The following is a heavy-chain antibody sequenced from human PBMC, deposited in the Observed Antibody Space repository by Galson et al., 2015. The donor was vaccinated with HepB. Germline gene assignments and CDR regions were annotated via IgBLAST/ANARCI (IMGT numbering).Heavy chain of an antibody. CDR2: ISGSGGST. D-gene: IGHD3-16*01. V-gene: IGHV3-23*01. J-gene: IGHJ3*02. CDR1: GFTFSSYG. CDR3: AKDTYHNDAFDI. Sequence: SLRLSCAASGFTFSSYGMHWVRQAPGKGLEWISAISGSGGSTYYADSVKGRFTISRDNSKNTLYLQMNSLRAEDTAVYYCAKDTYHNDAFDIWGQGTMVTVSS.